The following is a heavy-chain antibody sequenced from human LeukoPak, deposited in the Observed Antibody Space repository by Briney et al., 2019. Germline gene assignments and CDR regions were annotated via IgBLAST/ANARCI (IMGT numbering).Heavy chain of an antibody. D-gene: IGHD2-21*02. CDR2: ITYSGSNN. CDR3: ARDDSWAFDF. Sequence: TGGSLRLSCAASGFTFTNYVMFWVRQAPGKGLEWVALITYSGSNNYYADSVRGRFTISRDNAKNSLYLEMNNLRDGDTAVYYCARDDSWAFDFWGQGTLVTVSS. J-gene: IGHJ4*02. CDR1: GFTFTNYV. V-gene: IGHV3-30-3*01.